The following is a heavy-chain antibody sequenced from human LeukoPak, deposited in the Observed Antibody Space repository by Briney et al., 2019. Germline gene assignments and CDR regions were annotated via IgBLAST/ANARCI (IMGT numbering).Heavy chain of an antibody. CDR3: ARKPQYRSDY. J-gene: IGHJ4*02. CDR1: GGSFSGYY. CDR2: INHSGST. Sequence: PSETLSLTCAVYGGSFSGYYWSWIRQPPGKGLEWTGEINHSGSTNYNPSLKSRVTISVDTSKNQFSLKLSSVTAADTAVYYCARKPQYRSDYWGQGTLVTVSS. D-gene: IGHD2-2*01. V-gene: IGHV4-34*01.